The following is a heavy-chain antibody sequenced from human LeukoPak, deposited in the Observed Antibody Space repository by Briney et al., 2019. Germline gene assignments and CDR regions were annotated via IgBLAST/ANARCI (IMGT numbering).Heavy chain of an antibody. V-gene: IGHV3-21*01. CDR2: SSSGSDSV. D-gene: IGHD4-17*01. CDR3: AREYGDYDSYFYGLDV. J-gene: IGHJ6*02. CDR1: GFTFSTYS. Sequence: GGSLRLPCVASGFTFSTYSMSWVRQAPGKGLEWVSSSSSGSDSVYYADSVKGRFTISRDDAKNSLYLQMNSLRAEDTAVYYCAREYGDYDSYFYGLDVWGQGTTVTVSS.